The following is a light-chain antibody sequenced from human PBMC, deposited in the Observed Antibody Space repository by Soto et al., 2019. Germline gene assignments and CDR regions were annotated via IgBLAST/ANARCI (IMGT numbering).Light chain of an antibody. CDR2: DAS. CDR1: QAIKHY. CDR3: QQYDILPIT. Sequence: IQMTQSPSSLSASVGDRVTITCQASQAIKHYLNWFQKKPGKGPNLLIYDASTLATGVPSRFSGSGSGTHFTFTISSLQTEDIGTYYCQQYDILPITFGRGTRLEIK. J-gene: IGKJ5*01. V-gene: IGKV1-33*01.